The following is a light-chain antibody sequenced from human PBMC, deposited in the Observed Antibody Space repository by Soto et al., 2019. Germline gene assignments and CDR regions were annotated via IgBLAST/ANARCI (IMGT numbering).Light chain of an antibody. V-gene: IGKV4-1*01. J-gene: IGKJ4*01. CDR3: QQYYTLPLT. CDR2: WAS. Sequence: DIVMTQSPDSLAVSLGERATINSKPSQIVFYNSNKMNYLAWYQQKPGQPPKLLLSWASARESGVPERFSGSGSGTLFTLSISSLQAEDVAVYYCQQYYTLPLTFGGGTKVDI. CDR1: QIVFYNSNKMNY.